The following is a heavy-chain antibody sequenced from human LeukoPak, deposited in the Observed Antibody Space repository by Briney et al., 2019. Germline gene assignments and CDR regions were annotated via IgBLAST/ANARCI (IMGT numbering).Heavy chain of an antibody. Sequence: SETLSLTCTVSGGSISSYYWSWIRQPPGKGLEWIGYIYYXGSTNYNPSLKSRVTISVDTSKNQFSLKLSSVTAADTAVYYCARXXXXNYXFXXGYSNWFXPWGQGTLVTVSS. V-gene: IGHV4-59*01. CDR2: IYYXGST. J-gene: IGHJ5*02. CDR1: GGSISSYY. D-gene: IGHD3-3*01. CDR3: ARXXXXNYXFXXGYSNWFXP.